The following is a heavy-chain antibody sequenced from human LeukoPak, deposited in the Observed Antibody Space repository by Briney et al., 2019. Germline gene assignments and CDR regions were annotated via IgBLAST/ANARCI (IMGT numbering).Heavy chain of an antibody. Sequence: SETLSLTCTVSGGSISSYYWSWIRQPPGKGLEWIGYIYYSGSTYYNPSLKSRVTISVDTSKNQFSLKLSSVTAADTAVYYCARGSFGVVIIGAFDIWGQGTMVTVSS. CDR3: ARGSFGVVIIGAFDI. D-gene: IGHD3-3*01. CDR1: GGSISSYY. CDR2: IYYSGST. V-gene: IGHV4-30-4*08. J-gene: IGHJ3*02.